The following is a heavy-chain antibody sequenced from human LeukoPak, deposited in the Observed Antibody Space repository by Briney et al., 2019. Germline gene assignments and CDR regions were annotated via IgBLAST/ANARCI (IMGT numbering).Heavy chain of an antibody. CDR3: AIGRAYYDILTGYSYNWFDP. CDR1: GGSISSSSYY. CDR2: IYYSGST. V-gene: IGHV4-39*07. Sequence: SETLSLTCTVPGGSISSSSYYWGWIRQPPGKGLEWIGSIYYSGSTYYNPSLKSRVTISVDTSKNQFSLKLSSVTAADTAVYYCAIGRAYYDILTGYSYNWFDPWGQGTLVTVSS. J-gene: IGHJ5*02. D-gene: IGHD3-9*01.